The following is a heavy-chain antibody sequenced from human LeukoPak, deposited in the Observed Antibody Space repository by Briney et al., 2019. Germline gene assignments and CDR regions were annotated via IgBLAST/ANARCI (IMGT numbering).Heavy chain of an antibody. CDR1: GGSIGTYY. D-gene: IGHD3-16*02. Sequence: SETLSLTCTVSGGSIGTYYWSWVRQSPGTGLEWIGYIYVTGTRYDPYLQSRVTISVDRSRNQFFLKMTSVTAADTAVYYCARHIGGGIEDMDVWGRGTKVTVSS. V-gene: IGHV4-59*08. CDR3: ARHIGGGIEDMDV. CDR2: IYVTGT. J-gene: IGHJ6*03.